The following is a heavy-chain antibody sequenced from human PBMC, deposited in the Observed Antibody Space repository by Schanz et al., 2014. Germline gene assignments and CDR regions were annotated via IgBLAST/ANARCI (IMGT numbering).Heavy chain of an antibody. J-gene: IGHJ2*01. CDR3: AKDLGVDCGDGCFNWYFDL. D-gene: IGHD2-21*02. CDR1: GFTFSSHW. Sequence: EVQLVQSGGGLVQPGGSLRLSCAASGFTFSSHWMHWVRQDPGKGLVWVARINSVGSNTDYADSVTGRFTISRDNSRSTMYLQMNSLRAEDTAVYFCAKDLGVDCGDGCFNWYFDLWGRGTLVTVSS. CDR2: INSVGSNT. V-gene: IGHV3-74*01.